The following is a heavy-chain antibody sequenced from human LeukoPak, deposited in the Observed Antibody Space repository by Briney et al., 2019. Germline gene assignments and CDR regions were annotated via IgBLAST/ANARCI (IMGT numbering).Heavy chain of an antibody. CDR2: IYYSGST. Sequence: PSETLSLTCTVSGGSISSSSYYWGWIRQPPGKGLEWIGSIYYSGSTYYNPSLKGRVTISVDTSKNQFSLKLSSVTVADTAVYYCARPFGRSGPRPGAFDIWGQGTMVTVSS. J-gene: IGHJ3*02. D-gene: IGHD2-15*01. V-gene: IGHV4-39*01. CDR1: GGSISSSSYY. CDR3: ARPFGRSGPRPGAFDI.